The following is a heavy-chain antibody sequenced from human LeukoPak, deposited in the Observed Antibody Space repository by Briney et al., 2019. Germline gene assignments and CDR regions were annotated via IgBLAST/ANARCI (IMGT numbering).Heavy chain of an antibody. Sequence: ASVKVSCKASGYTFTGYYVHWVRQAPGQGLEWVGWINPNGGGTNYAQKFQGRVTMTRDTSISTAYMELSRLKSDDTAVYYCARDSARTRGQWLVGGDYWGQGTLVSVSS. CDR3: ARDSARTRGQWLVGGDY. V-gene: IGHV1-2*02. D-gene: IGHD6-19*01. CDR2: INPNGGGT. CDR1: GYTFTGYY. J-gene: IGHJ4*02.